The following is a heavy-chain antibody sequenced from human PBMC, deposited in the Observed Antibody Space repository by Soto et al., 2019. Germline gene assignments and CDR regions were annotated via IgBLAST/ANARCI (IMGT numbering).Heavy chain of an antibody. CDR2: IRSKAHSYAT. D-gene: IGHD1-1*01. V-gene: IGHV3-73*01. CDR1: GFIFSASA. CDR3: SRTQPGWFDP. J-gene: IGHJ5*02. Sequence: GGSLRLSCAASGFIFSASAMHWVRQASGKGLEWVGRIRSKAHSYATTYAPSMKGRFTISRDDSKNTAYLQISDLKTEDSAVYYCSRTQPGWFDPWGQGALVTVSS.